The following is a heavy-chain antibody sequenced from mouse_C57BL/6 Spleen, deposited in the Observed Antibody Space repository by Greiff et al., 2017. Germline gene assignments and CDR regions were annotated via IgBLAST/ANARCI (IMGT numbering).Heavy chain of an antibody. CDR1: GYTFTSYW. Sequence: QVQLQQPGAELVRPGSSVKLSCKASGYTFTSYWMHWVKQRPIQGLEWIGNIDPSDSETHYNQKFKDKATLTVDKSSSTADMQLSSLTSEDSAVYYGARIGQLRSYYAMDYWGQGTSVTVAA. CDR2: IDPSDSET. D-gene: IGHD3-2*02. V-gene: IGHV1-52*01. J-gene: IGHJ4*01. CDR3: ARIGQLRSYYAMDY.